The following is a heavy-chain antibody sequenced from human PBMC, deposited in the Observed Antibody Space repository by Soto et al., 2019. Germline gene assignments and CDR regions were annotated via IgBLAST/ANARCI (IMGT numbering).Heavy chain of an antibody. CDR1: GGSIRSYY. D-gene: IGHD5-18*01. V-gene: IGHV4-59*01. CDR2: IFYSGST. CDR3: ARGAADTAMVDS. Sequence: PSETLSLTCTVSGGSIRSYYWTWIRQPPGKGLEWLGYIFYSGSTFYNPSLKSRVTISIHTSKSQFSLQLTSVTAADAAVYYCARGAADTAMVDSWGQGTLVTVSS. J-gene: IGHJ4*02.